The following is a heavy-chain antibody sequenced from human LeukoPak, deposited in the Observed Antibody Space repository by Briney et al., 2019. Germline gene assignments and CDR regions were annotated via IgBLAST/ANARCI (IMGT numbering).Heavy chain of an antibody. CDR1: GFSFSDHG. V-gene: IGHV3-33*06. CDR2: IRDNGGAT. Sequence: GRSLRLSCVASGFSFSDHGMHWVRQAPGKGLEWLSVIRDNGGATHYAESVEGRFSISKDNFKNTLFLQMSSLRVEDTAVYYCVKVDRGERCGYFDYWGQGKLVIVS. J-gene: IGHJ4*02. D-gene: IGHD2-2*03. CDR3: VKVDRGERCGYFDY.